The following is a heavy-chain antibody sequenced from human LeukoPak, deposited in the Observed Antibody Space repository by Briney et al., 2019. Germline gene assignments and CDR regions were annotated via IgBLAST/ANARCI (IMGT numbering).Heavy chain of an antibody. CDR3: ARLPPGRWLRYWYFDL. J-gene: IGHJ2*01. Sequence: GGSLRLSCAASGFTFSSYAMSWVRQAPGKGLEWVSAISGSGGSTYYADSVKGRFTISRDNAKNSLYLQMNSLRDEDTAVYYCARLPPGRWLRYWYFDLWGRGTLVTVSS. V-gene: IGHV3-23*01. D-gene: IGHD5-24*01. CDR2: ISGSGGST. CDR1: GFTFSSYA.